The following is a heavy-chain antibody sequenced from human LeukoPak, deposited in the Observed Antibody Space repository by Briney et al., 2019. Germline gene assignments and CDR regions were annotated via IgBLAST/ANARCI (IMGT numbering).Heavy chain of an antibody. CDR3: ARALFNYDSSGLTY. J-gene: IGHJ4*02. V-gene: IGHV3-33*01. CDR2: IWYDGSNK. D-gene: IGHD3-22*01. Sequence: RGSLRLSRAPSGVTFSSYGMRCVRQAPHKGLEWVALIWYDGSNKYYAGSVKGRFTISRDNSKNTLYLQMNSLRVEDTAVYDCARALFNYDSSGLTYWGWGPVVIVSA. CDR1: GVTFSSYG.